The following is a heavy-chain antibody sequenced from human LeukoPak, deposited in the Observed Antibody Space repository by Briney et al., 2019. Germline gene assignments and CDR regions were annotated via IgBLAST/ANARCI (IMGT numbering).Heavy chain of an antibody. CDR1: GYTFTGYY. CDR2: INPNSGGT. CDR3: AKDLNWYYYDSSGYPEHYFDY. V-gene: IGHV1-2*02. D-gene: IGHD3-22*01. Sequence: ASVKVSCKASGYTFTGYYMHWVRQAPGQGLEWMGWINPNSGGTNYAQKFQGRVTMTRDTSISTAYMELSRLRSDDTAVYYCAKDLNWYYYDSSGYPEHYFDYWGQGTLVTVSS. J-gene: IGHJ4*02.